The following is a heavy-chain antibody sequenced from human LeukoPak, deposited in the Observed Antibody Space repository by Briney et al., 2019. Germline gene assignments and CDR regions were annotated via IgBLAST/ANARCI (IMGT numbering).Heavy chain of an antibody. V-gene: IGHV4-39*07. D-gene: IGHD4-17*01. CDR2: IYYSGNT. J-gene: IGHJ5*02. CDR1: GSSISNYY. CDR3: ARVPVTTPGVEGNWFDP. Sequence: SETLSLTCTVSGSSISNYYWGWIRQAPGKGLEWIGSIYYSGNTYYNSSLKSRVTISLDTSKNQFSLKLSSVTAADTAVYYCARVPVTTPGVEGNWFDPWGQGTLVTVSS.